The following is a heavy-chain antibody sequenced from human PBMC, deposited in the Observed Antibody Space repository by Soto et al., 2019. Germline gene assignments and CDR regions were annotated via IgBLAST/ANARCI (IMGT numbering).Heavy chain of an antibody. Sequence: EVQVMESGGDLVQPGGSLRLSCAASGFTVSNHYMSWVRQAPGKGLEWVSVLYSGGTTHYADSVKGRFTISRDNSNTTLYLEMNSLRVEDSAVYYCTRDGTYGDYGFFDYWGQGTLVTVSS. D-gene: IGHD4-17*01. CDR2: LYSGGTT. J-gene: IGHJ4*02. CDR1: GFTVSNHY. CDR3: TRDGTYGDYGFFDY. V-gene: IGHV3-66*01.